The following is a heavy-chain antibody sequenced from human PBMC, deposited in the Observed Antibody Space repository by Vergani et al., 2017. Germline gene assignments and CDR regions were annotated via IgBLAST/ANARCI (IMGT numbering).Heavy chain of an antibody. CDR2: ISGSGVSA. V-gene: IGHV3-23*01. D-gene: IGHD1-26*01. CDR1: EFTFSNYA. CDR3: SQHYFVSRSYLFDD. Sequence: EVQLLESGGGLVQPGGSLRLTCAASEFTFSNYAMNWVRQAAGKGLEWVSGISGSGVSAYYTDSVKGRFTIYRDNSKNRLFRQMNNLRTEDTAIYYCSQHYFVSRSYLFDDWGQETLVTVSS. J-gene: IGHJ4*02.